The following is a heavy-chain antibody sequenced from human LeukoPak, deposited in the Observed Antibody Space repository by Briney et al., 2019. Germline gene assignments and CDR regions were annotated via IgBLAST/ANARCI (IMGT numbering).Heavy chain of an antibody. V-gene: IGHV4-34*01. CDR1: GGSFSGYY. J-gene: IGHJ5*02. CDR2: INHSGST. D-gene: IGHD3-10*01. Sequence: SETLSLTCAVYGGSFSGYYWGWIRQPPGKGLEWIGEINHSGSTNYNPSLKSRVTISVDTSKNQFSLKLSSVTAADTAVYYCARGIKVRGVIIRRLVGFDPWGQGTLVTVSS. CDR3: ARGIKVRGVIIRRLVGFDP.